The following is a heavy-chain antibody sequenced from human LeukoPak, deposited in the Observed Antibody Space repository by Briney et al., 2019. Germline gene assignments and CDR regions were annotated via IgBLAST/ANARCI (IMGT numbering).Heavy chain of an antibody. Sequence: SETLSLTCTVSGGSISSYYWSWIRQPPGKGLEWIGYIYYSGSTNYNPSLKSRVTISVDTSKNQFSLKLSSVTAADTAVYYCARVVIAAAGGWFDPWGQGTLVTASS. D-gene: IGHD6-13*01. CDR2: IYYSGST. CDR1: GGSISSYY. V-gene: IGHV4-59*01. CDR3: ARVVIAAAGGWFDP. J-gene: IGHJ5*02.